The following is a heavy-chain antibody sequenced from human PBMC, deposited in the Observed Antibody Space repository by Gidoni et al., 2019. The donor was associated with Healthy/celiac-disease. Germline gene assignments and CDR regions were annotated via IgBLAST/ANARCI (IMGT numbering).Heavy chain of an antibody. D-gene: IGHD2-15*01. J-gene: IGHJ4*02. CDR1: GGTSSSYA. CDR2: IIPIFGTA. V-gene: IGHV1-69*01. CDR3: ASAAAYCSGGSCYSSY. Sequence: QVQLVQSGAEVKKHGSSVKVSCKASGGTSSSYAISWVRQAPGQGSECMGGIIPIFGTANYEQKFQGRVTITADESTSTAYMELSSLRSEDTAVYYCASAAAYCSGGSCYSSYWGQGTLVTVSS.